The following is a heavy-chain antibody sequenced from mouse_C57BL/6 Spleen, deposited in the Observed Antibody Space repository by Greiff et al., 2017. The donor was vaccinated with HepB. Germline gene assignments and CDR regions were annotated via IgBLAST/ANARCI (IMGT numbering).Heavy chain of an antibody. Sequence: QVQLQQSGAELVKPGASVKISCKASGYAFSSYWMNWVKQRPGKGLEWIGQIYPGDGDTNYNGKFKGKATLTADKSSSTAYMQLSSLTSEDSAVYFCAREEGITTAPYAMDYWGQGTSVTVSS. CDR2: IYPGDGDT. D-gene: IGHD1-1*01. CDR1: GYAFSSYW. J-gene: IGHJ4*01. CDR3: AREEGITTAPYAMDY. V-gene: IGHV1-80*01.